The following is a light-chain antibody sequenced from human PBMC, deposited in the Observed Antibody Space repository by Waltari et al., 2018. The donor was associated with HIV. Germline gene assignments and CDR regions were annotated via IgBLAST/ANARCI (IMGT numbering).Light chain of an antibody. CDR3: QQYGSSPGT. CDR1: QSVSSSH. Sequence: EIVLTQSPGTLSLSPGERATLSCRASQSVSSSHLAWYQQKPGQAPRLLIYGASSRATGIPDMFSGSGSGTDFTLTISRLEPEDFAVYYCQQYGSSPGTFGQGTKVEIK. J-gene: IGKJ1*01. V-gene: IGKV3-20*01. CDR2: GAS.